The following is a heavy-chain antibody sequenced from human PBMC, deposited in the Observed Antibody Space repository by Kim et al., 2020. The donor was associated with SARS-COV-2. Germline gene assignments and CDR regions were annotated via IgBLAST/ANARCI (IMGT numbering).Heavy chain of an antibody. V-gene: IGHV1-18*01. J-gene: IGHJ6*04. D-gene: IGHD6-25*01. CDR3: ARALSEVAAADNTDIYYYYWGMDV. CDR1: VYTFTSYG. CDR2: ISAYNGNT. Sequence: ASVKVSCKASVYTFTSYGISWVRQAPGQGLEWMGWISAYNGNTNYAQKLQGRVTMTTDTSPSTAYMELRSLRSDDTAVYYCARALSEVAAADNTDIYYYYWGMDVWCKGPAVPVSS.